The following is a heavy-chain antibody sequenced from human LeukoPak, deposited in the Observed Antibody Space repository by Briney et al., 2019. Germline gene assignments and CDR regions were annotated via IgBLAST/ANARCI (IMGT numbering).Heavy chain of an antibody. V-gene: IGHV4-59*08. CDR1: GGSISSYY. Sequence: SETLSLTCTVSGGSISSYYWSWTRQTPGKGLEWIGYIYYSGSTNYNPSLKSRVTISVDTSKNQFSLKLSSVTAADTAVYYCARLSSGSSSWYDIDYWGQGTLVTVSS. J-gene: IGHJ4*02. CDR2: IYYSGST. CDR3: ARLSSGSSSWYDIDY. D-gene: IGHD6-13*01.